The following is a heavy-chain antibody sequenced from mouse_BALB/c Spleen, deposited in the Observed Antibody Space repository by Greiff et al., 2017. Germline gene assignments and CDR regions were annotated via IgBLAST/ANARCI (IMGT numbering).Heavy chain of an antibody. V-gene: IGHV1S56*01. D-gene: IGHD4-1*01. CDR3: ARWELGRYYFDY. CDR1: GYTFTSYY. Sequence: VQLQQSGPELVKPGASVRISCKASGYTFTSYYIHWVKQRPGQGLEWIGWIYPGNVNTKYNEKFKGKATLTADKSSSTAYMQLSSLTSEDSAVYFCARWELGRYYFDYWGQGTTLTVSS. J-gene: IGHJ2*01. CDR2: IYPGNVNT.